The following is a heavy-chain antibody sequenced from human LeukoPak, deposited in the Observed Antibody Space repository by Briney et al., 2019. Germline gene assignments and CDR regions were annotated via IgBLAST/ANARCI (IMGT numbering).Heavy chain of an antibody. Sequence: PSETLSLTCTVSGGSISSGSYYWGWIRQPPGKGLGWIGSIYYSGSTYYNPSLKSRITVSLDTSKNQLSLKLSSVTAADTAVYYCARDKTFEVVNFFDYWGQGTLVTVSS. CDR2: IYYSGST. J-gene: IGHJ4*02. CDR1: GGSISSGSYY. V-gene: IGHV4-39*07. D-gene: IGHD3-3*01. CDR3: ARDKTFEVVNFFDY.